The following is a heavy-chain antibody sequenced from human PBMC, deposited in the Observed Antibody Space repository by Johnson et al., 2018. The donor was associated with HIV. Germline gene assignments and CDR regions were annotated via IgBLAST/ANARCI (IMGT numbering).Heavy chain of an antibody. CDR1: GFTVSSNY. D-gene: IGHD6-19*01. J-gene: IGHJ3*02. V-gene: IGHV3-53*01. CDR3: AKGEQWLVLGAFDI. CDR2: IYSGGST. Sequence: VQLVESGGGLIQPGGSLRLSCAASGFTVSSNYMSWVRQAPGKGLEWVSVIYSGGSTYYADSVKGRFTISRDNSKNTLYLQMNSRRAEDTAVYYCAKGEQWLVLGAFDIWGQGTMVTVSS.